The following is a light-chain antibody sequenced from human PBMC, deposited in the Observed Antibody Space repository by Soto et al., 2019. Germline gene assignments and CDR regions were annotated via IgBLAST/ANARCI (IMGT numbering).Light chain of an antibody. CDR3: TSYAGTYSFFYV. Sequence: VLTQPPPPAGAPGQAGTNSFPGNSSDVFAYNYVSWYQQLPGKAPKLIIYEVSKRPSGVPDRFSGSKSGNTASLTVSGLQAEDEADYYCTSYAGTYSFFYVFGTGTKVTVL. CDR2: EVS. CDR1: SSDVFAYNY. V-gene: IGLV2-8*01. J-gene: IGLJ1*01.